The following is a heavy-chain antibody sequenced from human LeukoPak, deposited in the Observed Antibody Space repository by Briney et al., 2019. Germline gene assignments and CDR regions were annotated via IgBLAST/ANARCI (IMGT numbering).Heavy chain of an antibody. J-gene: IGHJ5*02. V-gene: IGHV3-21*01. Sequence: GGSLRLSRAASGFTFSRYSMNGVRQAPGKGLECVSSISSSSSYIYYADSVKGRFTISRDNAKNSLYLQMNSLRAEDTAVYYCVREILWVGELWFDPWGQGTLVTVSS. CDR1: GFTFSRYS. CDR3: VREILWVGELWFDP. D-gene: IGHD3-10*01. CDR2: ISSSSSYI.